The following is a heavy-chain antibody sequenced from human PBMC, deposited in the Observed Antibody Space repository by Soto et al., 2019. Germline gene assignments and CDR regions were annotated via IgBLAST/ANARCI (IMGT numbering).Heavy chain of an antibody. CDR3: ARDMHDGFTHYFDP. V-gene: IGHV4-59*01. CDR1: GGSITSYH. D-gene: IGHD1-26*01. J-gene: IGHJ5*02. CDR2: TSDTGNT. Sequence: QVHLLESGPGLVKPSETLSLTCFVSGGSITSYHWSWIRQLPGKGLEWIGYTSDTGNTNYNPSLQSRVPISMDTSKIPLSLKLTSMTAADTAVYYGARDMHDGFTHYFDPWGQGALVTVSS.